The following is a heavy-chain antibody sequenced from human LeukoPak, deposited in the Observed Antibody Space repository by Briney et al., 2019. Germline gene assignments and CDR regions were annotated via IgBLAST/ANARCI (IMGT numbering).Heavy chain of an antibody. V-gene: IGHV5-51*01. Sequence: GESLKISCKGSGNSFTSYWIGWGRQMPGKGLEWMGIIYPGDSDTRYSPSFQGQVTISADKSISTAYLQWSSLKASDTAMYYRARLGSAVAGKRNAFDVWGQGTMVTVSS. CDR3: ARLGSAVAGKRNAFDV. D-gene: IGHD6-19*01. J-gene: IGHJ3*01. CDR1: GNSFTSYW. CDR2: IYPGDSDT.